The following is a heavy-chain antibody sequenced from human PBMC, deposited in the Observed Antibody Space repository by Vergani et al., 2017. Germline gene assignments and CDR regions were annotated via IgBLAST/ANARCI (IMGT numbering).Heavy chain of an antibody. J-gene: IGHJ6*02. D-gene: IGHD2-21*01. CDR1: GGSISSYY. CDR2: IYYSGST. CDR3: ARERAAGIARYYYYGMDV. V-gene: IGHV4-59*01. Sequence: QVQLQESGPGLVKPSETLSLTCTVSGGSISSYYWSWIRQPPGKGLEWIGYIYYSGSTNYNPSLKSRVTISVDTSKNQFSLKLSSVTAADTAVYYCARERAAGIARYYYYGMDVWGQGTTVTVSS.